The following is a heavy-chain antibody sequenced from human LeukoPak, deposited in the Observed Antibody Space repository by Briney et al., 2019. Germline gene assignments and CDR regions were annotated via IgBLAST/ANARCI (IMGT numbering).Heavy chain of an antibody. CDR1: GGTFSSYA. D-gene: IGHD2-8*01. CDR3: ARESPKDCTNGVCPNDAFDI. CDR2: IIPIFGTA. J-gene: IGHJ3*02. V-gene: IGHV1-69*13. Sequence: SVKVSCKASGGTFSSYAISWVRQAPGQGLEWMGGIIPIFGTANYAQKFQGRVTITADESTSTAYMELSSLRSEDTAVYYCARESPKDCTNGVCPNDAFDIWGQGTMVTVSS.